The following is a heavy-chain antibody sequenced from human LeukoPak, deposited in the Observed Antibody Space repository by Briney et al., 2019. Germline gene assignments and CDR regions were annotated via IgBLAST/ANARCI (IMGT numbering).Heavy chain of an antibody. V-gene: IGHV1-18*01. J-gene: IGHJ4*02. D-gene: IGHD6-13*01. CDR2: ISAYNGYT. CDR3: ARDHMLRSAAGTLDY. Sequence: GASVKVSCEASGYTFARYGITWVRQAPGQGLEWMTWISAYNGYTNYAETFQGRVTMTTDASTSTAYMELRGLRSDDTAVYYCARDHMLRSAAGTLDYWGQGTLVTVSS. CDR1: GYTFARYG.